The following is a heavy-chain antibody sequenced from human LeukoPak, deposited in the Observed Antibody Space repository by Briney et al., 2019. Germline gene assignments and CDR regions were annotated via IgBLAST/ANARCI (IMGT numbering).Heavy chain of an antibody. CDR1: GFTFDDYG. Sequence: GGSLRLSCAASGFTFDDYGMSWVRQAPGKGLEWVSGINWNGGSTGYADSVKGRFTISRDNAKNSLYLQMNSLRAEDTALYYCARDQSSGYGGNSGYWGQGTLSPSPQ. J-gene: IGHJ4*02. CDR3: ARDQSSGYGGNSGY. CDR2: INWNGGST. V-gene: IGHV3-20*04. D-gene: IGHD4-23*01.